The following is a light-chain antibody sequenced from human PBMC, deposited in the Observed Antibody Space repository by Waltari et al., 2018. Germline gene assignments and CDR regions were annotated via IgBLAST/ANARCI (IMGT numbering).Light chain of an antibody. CDR3: TSYRRGSALGV. CDR1: SSDVGDYNY. Sequence: QSALTQPASVSGSPGQSITISCTGTSSDVGDYNYVSWYQQHPGKAPKLMIYDVTNRPAGVANRVSGSQSGNTAYLTISGLQAEDEADYYCTSYRRGSALGVFGGGTSLTVL. J-gene: IGLJ2*01. V-gene: IGLV2-14*03. CDR2: DVT.